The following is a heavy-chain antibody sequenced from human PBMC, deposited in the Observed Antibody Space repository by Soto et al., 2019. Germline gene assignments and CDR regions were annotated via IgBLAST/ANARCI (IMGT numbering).Heavy chain of an antibody. CDR1: GGSISSGGYS. V-gene: IGHV4-30-2*01. CDR2: IYHSGST. CDR3: SRAPREFSVFDP. J-gene: IGHJ5*02. Sequence: PSETLSLTCAVSGGSISSGGYSWSWIRQPPGKGLEWIGYIYHSGSTYYNPSLKSRVTISVDRSKNQFSLKLSSVTAADTAVYYGSRAPREFSVFDPWGQGTLVTVAS. D-gene: IGHD3-10*01.